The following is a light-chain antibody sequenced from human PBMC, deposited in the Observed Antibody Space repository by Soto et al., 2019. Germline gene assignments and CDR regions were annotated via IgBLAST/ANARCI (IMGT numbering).Light chain of an antibody. CDR3: QQYGISQNT. Sequence: ETGMTQSPGTLSLSPEERATLSCRASQSVSSGYLAWYQQKPGQAPRLLIFGASNRATGIPDRFTGSGSGTDFTLTISRLEPEDFAVYYCQQYGISQNTFGQGTKLEIK. J-gene: IGKJ2*01. CDR2: GAS. V-gene: IGKV3-20*01. CDR1: QSVSSGY.